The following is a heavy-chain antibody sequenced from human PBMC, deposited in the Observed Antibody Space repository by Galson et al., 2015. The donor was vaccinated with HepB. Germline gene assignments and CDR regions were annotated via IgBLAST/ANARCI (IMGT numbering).Heavy chain of an antibody. CDR1: GFTFSSYS. CDR2: ISSSSSTI. CDR3: AREEITMVRGHPIYYFDY. J-gene: IGHJ4*02. V-gene: IGHV3-48*01. D-gene: IGHD3-10*01. Sequence: SLRLSCAASGFTFSSYSMNWVRQAPGKGLEWVSYISSSSSTIYYADSVKGRFTISRDNAKNSLYLQMNSLRAEDTAVYYCAREEITMVRGHPIYYFDYWGQGTLVTVSS.